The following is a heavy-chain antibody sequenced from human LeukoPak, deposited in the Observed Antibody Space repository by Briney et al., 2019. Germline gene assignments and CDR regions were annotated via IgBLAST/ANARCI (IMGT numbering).Heavy chain of an antibody. J-gene: IGHJ4*02. CDR2: ISWNGGSI. Sequence: GGSLRLSCAASGFTFVDYAMHWVRQGPGKGLEWVSGISWNGGSIGYADSVKGRFTISRDNAKNSLYLQMNSLRAEDTALYYCAKDYDSSGYSVDYWGQGTLVTVSS. CDR1: GFTFVDYA. CDR3: AKDYDSSGYSVDY. V-gene: IGHV3-9*01. D-gene: IGHD3-22*01.